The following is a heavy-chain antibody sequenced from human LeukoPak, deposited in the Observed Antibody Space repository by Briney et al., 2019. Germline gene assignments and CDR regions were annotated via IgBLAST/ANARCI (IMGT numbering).Heavy chain of an antibody. CDR3: ARHGEVASTVTTFPGFVDY. CDR2: IYYSGST. V-gene: IGHV4-59*08. CDR1: GGSISSYY. J-gene: IGHJ4*02. D-gene: IGHD4-17*01. Sequence: SETLSLTCTVSGGSISSYYWSWIRQPPGKGLEWIGYIYYSGSTNYNPSLKSRVTISVDTSKNQFSLKLSSVTAADTAVYYCARHGEVASTVTTFPGFVDYWGQGTLVTVSS.